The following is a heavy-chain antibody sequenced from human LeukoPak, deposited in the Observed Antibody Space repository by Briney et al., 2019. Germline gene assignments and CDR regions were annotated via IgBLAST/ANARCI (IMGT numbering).Heavy chain of an antibody. CDR1: GGSISSGGYY. Sequence: PSETLSLTCTVCGGSISSGGYYWSWIRQHPGKVLGWIGYIYYSQNTYYNPSVKSRITIAVDTSKNQFSLKLSSVTAADTAVYYCARVRGACSSTSCYRGLWFDPWGQGTLVTVSS. J-gene: IGHJ5*02. D-gene: IGHD2-2*02. CDR3: ARVRGACSSTSCYRGLWFDP. CDR2: IYYSQNT. V-gene: IGHV4-31*03.